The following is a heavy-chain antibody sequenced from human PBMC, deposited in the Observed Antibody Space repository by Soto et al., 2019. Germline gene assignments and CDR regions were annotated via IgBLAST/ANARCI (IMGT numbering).Heavy chain of an antibody. CDR1: GGSISSSSYY. D-gene: IGHD6-13*01. J-gene: IGHJ4*02. CDR2: IYYSGST. V-gene: IGHV4-39*01. Sequence: QLQLQESGPGLVKPSETLSLTCTVSGGSISSSSYYWGWIRQPPGKGLEWIGSIYYSGSTYYNPSLKSRVTISVDTSKNQFSLKLSSVTAADTAVYYCARRSGLAALSSDYWGQGTLVTVSS. CDR3: ARRSGLAALSSDY.